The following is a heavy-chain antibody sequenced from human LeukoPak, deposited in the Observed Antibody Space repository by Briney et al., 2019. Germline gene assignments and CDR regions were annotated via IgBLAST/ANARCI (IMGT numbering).Heavy chain of an antibody. D-gene: IGHD3-22*01. J-gene: IGHJ4*02. CDR1: GYSFTTYW. CDR3: ARAKDYYDSSFDY. CDR2: IYPGDSHT. V-gene: IGHV5-51*01. Sequence: GESLKISCKGSGYSFTTYWIAWVRQMPGKGLEWMGIIYPGDSHTRYSPSFQGQVTISADKSTSTAYMELSSLRSEDTAVYYCARAKDYYDSSFDYWGQGTLVTVSS.